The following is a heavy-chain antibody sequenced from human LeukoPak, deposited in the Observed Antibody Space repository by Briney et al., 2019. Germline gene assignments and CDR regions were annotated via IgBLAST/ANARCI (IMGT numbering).Heavy chain of an antibody. J-gene: IGHJ4*02. CDR3: AKGGYSSDSSGHNYSDY. V-gene: IGHV3-30*02. CDR1: GFTFSSYG. Sequence: PGGSLRLSCAASGFTFSSYGMHWVRQAPGKGLEWVAFIRYDGSKKYYADSVKGRFTISRDNSKNTLYLQMNSLRAEDTAAYYCAKGGYSSDSSGHNYSDYWGQGTLVTVSS. D-gene: IGHD3-22*01. CDR2: IRYDGSKK.